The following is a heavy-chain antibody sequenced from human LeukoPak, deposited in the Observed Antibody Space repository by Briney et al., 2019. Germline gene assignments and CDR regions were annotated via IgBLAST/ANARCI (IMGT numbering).Heavy chain of an antibody. CDR2: INSDGINT. CDR3: ARDLGQYYDTSDNWFDP. Sequence: TGGSLRLSCAASGFTFSSYGTHWVRQAPGKGLVWVSRINSDGINTSYADSVKGRFTISRDNAKNTLNLQMNSLRAEDTAVYYCARDLGQYYDTSDNWFDPWGQGTLVTVSS. CDR1: GFTFSSYG. V-gene: IGHV3-74*01. J-gene: IGHJ5*02. D-gene: IGHD3-22*01.